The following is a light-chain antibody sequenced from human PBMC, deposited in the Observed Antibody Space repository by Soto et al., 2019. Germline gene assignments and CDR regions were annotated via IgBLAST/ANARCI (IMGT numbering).Light chain of an antibody. CDR2: DAS. V-gene: IGKV1-5*01. Sequence: DIQMTQSPSSLSASVGDRVTITCRASQSISTFLNWYQQKPGKAPKLLIYDASSLQSGVPPRFSGSGSGTEFTLTISSLQPDDSATYYCQQYNTFLTFGGGTKVDIK. CDR3: QQYNTFLT. CDR1: QSISTF. J-gene: IGKJ4*01.